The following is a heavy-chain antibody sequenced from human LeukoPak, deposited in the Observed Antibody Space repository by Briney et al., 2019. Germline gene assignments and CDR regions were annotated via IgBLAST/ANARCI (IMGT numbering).Heavy chain of an antibody. CDR3: ARAVGRVLWFGELLTDVYGMDV. CDR1: GYTFTGYY. CDR2: INPNSGGT. Sequence: ASVKVSCKASGYTFTGYYMHWVRQAPGQGLEWMGWINPNSGGTNYAQKFQGWVTMTRDTSISTAYMELSRLRSDDTAVYYCARAVGRVLWFGELLTDVYGMDVWGKGTTVTVSS. D-gene: IGHD3-10*01. J-gene: IGHJ6*04. V-gene: IGHV1-2*04.